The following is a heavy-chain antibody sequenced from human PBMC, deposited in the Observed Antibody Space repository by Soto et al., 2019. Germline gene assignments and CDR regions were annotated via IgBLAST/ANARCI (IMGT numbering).Heavy chain of an antibody. J-gene: IGHJ5*02. CDR3: ARDEYYDSNNWFEH. CDR1: GGSIRNYY. Sequence: SETLSLTCTVSGGSIRNYYWSWIRQPAGKGLEWIGRVYSTGTTNYNPSLRSRVAMSVDTSKNQFSLRLDSVTAADTATYFCARDEYYDSNNWFEHWGLGTLVTVSS. D-gene: IGHD3-22*01. CDR2: VYSTGTT. V-gene: IGHV4-4*07.